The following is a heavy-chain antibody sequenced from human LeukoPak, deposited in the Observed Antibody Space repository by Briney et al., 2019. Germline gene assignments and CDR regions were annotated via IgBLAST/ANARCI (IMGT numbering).Heavy chain of an antibody. D-gene: IGHD1-1*01. V-gene: IGHV4-59*01. CDR1: GGSITNSY. Sequence: SETLSLTCTASGGSITNSYWNWIRQSPGKGLEWIGYINYSGSTNYNPSLKSRVTISVDTSKNQFSLKLSSVTAADTAMYFCARDPLSTNDFDIWGQGTMVTVSS. J-gene: IGHJ3*02. CDR2: INYSGST. CDR3: ARDPLSTNDFDI.